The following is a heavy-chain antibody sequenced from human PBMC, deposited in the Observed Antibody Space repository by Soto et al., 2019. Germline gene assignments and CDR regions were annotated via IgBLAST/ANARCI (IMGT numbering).Heavy chain of an antibody. CDR3: ARHAYCSSTSCYDIVVVVAANYFDY. D-gene: IGHD2-2*01. Sequence: SETLSLTCTLSGCSISSSSYYWGWIRQPPGRGLEGIGSIYYSGSTYYNPSLKSRVTISVDTTKNQLSLKLSSVPAADTAVYYCARHAYCSSTSCYDIVVVVAANYFDYWGQGTLVTVSS. CDR2: IYYSGST. CDR1: GCSISSSSYY. V-gene: IGHV4-39*01. J-gene: IGHJ4*02.